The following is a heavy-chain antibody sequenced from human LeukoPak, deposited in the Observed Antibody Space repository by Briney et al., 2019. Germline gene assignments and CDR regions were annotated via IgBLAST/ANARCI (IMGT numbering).Heavy chain of an antibody. V-gene: IGHV3-23*01. CDR3: ARGLGAVAGTIDY. D-gene: IGHD6-19*01. CDR2: ISGSGGST. Sequence: GGSLRLSCAASGFTFSTYAMSWVRQAPGKGLEWVSAISGSGGSTDYADSVKGRFTISRDNSKNTLYLQMNSLRAEDTAVYYCARGLGAVAGTIDYWGQGTLVTVSS. J-gene: IGHJ4*02. CDR1: GFTFSTYA.